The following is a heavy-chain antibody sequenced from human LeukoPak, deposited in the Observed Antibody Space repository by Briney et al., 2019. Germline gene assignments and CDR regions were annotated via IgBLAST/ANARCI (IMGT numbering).Heavy chain of an antibody. CDR2: IRYDGSNK. Sequence: PGGSLRLSCAASGFTFSWSGMHWVRQAPGKGLEWVAFIRYDGSNKYYADSVKGRFTISRDNSKNTLYLQVSSLRAEDTAVYYCAKGVVAFYAFDIWGQGTMVTVSS. CDR3: AKGVVAFYAFDI. V-gene: IGHV3-30*02. J-gene: IGHJ3*02. CDR1: GFTFSWSG. D-gene: IGHD2-2*01.